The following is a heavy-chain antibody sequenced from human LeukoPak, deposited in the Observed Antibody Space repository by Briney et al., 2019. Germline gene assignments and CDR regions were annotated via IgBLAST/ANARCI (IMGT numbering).Heavy chain of an antibody. V-gene: IGHV3-23*01. CDR3: AKGLYDWLSDTDY. CDR1: GFTFSGCA. CDR2: IRGSGGTT. Sequence: GGSVRLSCAASGFTFSGCAMSWVRQAPGKGLEWVSAIRGSGGTTYYADSMKGRFTISRDNSKDTLYLQMNSLRVEDTAVYYCAKGLYDWLSDTDYWGQGTLVTVYS. D-gene: IGHD3-9*01. J-gene: IGHJ4*02.